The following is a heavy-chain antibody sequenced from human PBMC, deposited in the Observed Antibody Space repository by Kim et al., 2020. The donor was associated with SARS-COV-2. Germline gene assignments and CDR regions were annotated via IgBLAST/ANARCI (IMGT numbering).Heavy chain of an antibody. CDR2: IYYSGST. CDR3: ARRDLGWLGERFDP. J-gene: IGHJ5*02. CDR1: GGSMRTYY. D-gene: IGHD3-10*01. Sequence: SETLSLTCTVSGGSMRTYYWSWIRQPPGKGLEWIGNIYYSGSTNYIAPLKNRVTISIDTSKNQFSLLLTSVIAADTAVHYCARRDLGWLGERFDPWGEGT. V-gene: IGHV4-59*13.